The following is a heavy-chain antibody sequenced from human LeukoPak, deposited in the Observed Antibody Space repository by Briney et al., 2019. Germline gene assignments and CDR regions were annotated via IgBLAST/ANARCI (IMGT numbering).Heavy chain of an antibody. CDR3: AREGKYSGSYYGY. Sequence: PGGALRLSCAASGFTFSDYYMSWIRQAPGKGVEWVSYISSSSRYTNYADSVKGRFTISRDNAKNSLYLQMNSLRAEDTAVYYCAREGKYSGSYYGYWGQGTLVTVSS. J-gene: IGHJ4*02. CDR1: GFTFSDYY. V-gene: IGHV3-11*05. D-gene: IGHD1-26*01. CDR2: ISSSSRYT.